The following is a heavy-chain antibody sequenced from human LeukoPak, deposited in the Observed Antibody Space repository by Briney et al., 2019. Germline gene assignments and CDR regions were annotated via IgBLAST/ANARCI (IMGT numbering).Heavy chain of an antibody. CDR3: ARDLLDTAMCDFDY. CDR2: MNPNSGVP. D-gene: IGHD5-18*01. V-gene: IGHV1-2*02. Sequence: ASVKVSCKASGYTFTGYRMHWVRQAPGQGLEWRGWMNPNSGVPKYTQKFQDRITLTRDTSISTAYMELSSLRSDDTAVYYCARDLLDTAMCDFDYWGPGKLVTVSS. CDR1: GYTFTGYR. J-gene: IGHJ4*02.